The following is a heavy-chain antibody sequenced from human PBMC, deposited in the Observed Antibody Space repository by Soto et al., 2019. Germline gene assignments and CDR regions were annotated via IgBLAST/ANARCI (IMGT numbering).Heavy chain of an antibody. CDR3: AGTLLRFLEWLLSDPDY. V-gene: IGHV4-39*01. Sequence: SETLSLTCTVSGGSISSSSYYWGWIRQPPGKGLEWIGSIYYSGSTYYNPSLKSRVTISVDTSKNQFSLKLSSVTAADTAVYYCAGTLLRFLEWLLSDPDYWGQGTLVTVSS. J-gene: IGHJ4*02. CDR1: GGSISSSSYY. CDR2: IYYSGST. D-gene: IGHD3-3*01.